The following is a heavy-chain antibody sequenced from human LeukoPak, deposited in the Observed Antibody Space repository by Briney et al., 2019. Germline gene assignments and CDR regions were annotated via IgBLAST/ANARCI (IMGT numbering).Heavy chain of an antibody. CDR3: ARHGTGWYYFDY. CDR1: GFTVSSNY. J-gene: IGHJ4*02. CDR2: IYYSGST. V-gene: IGHV4-39*01. D-gene: IGHD6-19*01. Sequence: GSLRLSCAASGFTVSSNYMSWIRQPPGKGLEWIGSIYYSGSTYYNPSLKSRVTISVDTSKNQFSLKLSSVTAADTAVYYCARHGTGWYYFDYWGQGTLVTVSS.